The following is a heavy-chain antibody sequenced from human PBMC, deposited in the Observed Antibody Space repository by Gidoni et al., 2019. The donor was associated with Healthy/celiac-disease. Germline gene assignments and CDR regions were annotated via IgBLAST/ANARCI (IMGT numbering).Heavy chain of an antibody. CDR1: GFTFSSYG. D-gene: IGHD6-19*01. CDR3: ARERGWYDY. Sequence: QVQLVESGGGVVQPGRSLRLSCAASGFTFSSYGMHWVRQAPGTGLEWVAVIWYDGSNKYYADSVKGRFTISRDNSKNTLYLQMNSLRAEDTAVYYCARERGWYDYWGQGTLVTVSS. V-gene: IGHV3-33*01. J-gene: IGHJ4*02. CDR2: IWYDGSNK.